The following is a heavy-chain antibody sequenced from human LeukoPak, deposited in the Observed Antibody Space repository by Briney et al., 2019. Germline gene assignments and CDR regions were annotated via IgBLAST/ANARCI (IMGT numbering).Heavy chain of an antibody. CDR2: IIPIFGTA. J-gene: IGHJ3*02. D-gene: IGHD1-26*01. V-gene: IGHV1-69*13. CDR3: AREGNGVGARHAFDI. CDR1: GYTFTSYG. Sequence: SVKVSCKASGYTFTSYGISWVRQAPGQGLEWMGGIIPIFGTANYAQKFQGRVTITADESTSTAYMELSSLRSEDTAVYYCAREGNGVGARHAFDIWGQGTMVTVSS.